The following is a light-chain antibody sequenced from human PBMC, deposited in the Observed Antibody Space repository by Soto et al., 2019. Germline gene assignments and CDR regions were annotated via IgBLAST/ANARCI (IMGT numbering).Light chain of an antibody. CDR1: SSDIGAYDY. CDR2: EVN. CDR3: FSFTTPSTHV. Sequence: QSALTQPASLSGSPGQSITISCTGTSSDIGAYDYVSWFQQHPGNAPKLMMSEVNNRPSGVSNRFSGSKSGNTAYLTISGLQVEDESEYFCFSFTTPSTHVLGTGTQVTVL. V-gene: IGLV2-14*01. J-gene: IGLJ1*01.